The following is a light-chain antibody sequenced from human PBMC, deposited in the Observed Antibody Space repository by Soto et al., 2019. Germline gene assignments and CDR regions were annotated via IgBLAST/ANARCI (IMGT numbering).Light chain of an antibody. V-gene: IGKV3-20*01. CDR3: HQYGSSRT. CDR1: QSVRSK. CDR2: GAS. Sequence: EVVMTQSPDTLSVSPGETVTLSCGASQSVRSKLAWYQQKPGQAPRLLIYGASSRATGIPDRFSGSGSETDFTLTISRLEPEDSAVYYCHQYGSSRTFGQGTKVDIK. J-gene: IGKJ1*01.